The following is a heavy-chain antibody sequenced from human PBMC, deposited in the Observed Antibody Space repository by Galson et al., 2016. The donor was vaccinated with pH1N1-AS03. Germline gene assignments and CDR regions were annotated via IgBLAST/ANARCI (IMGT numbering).Heavy chain of an antibody. CDR1: GFTFSSYA. CDR2: ISGNGFST. J-gene: IGHJ4*02. Sequence: SLRLSCAVGGFTFSSYAMFWVRQAPGKGLEYVSAISGNGFSTYYANSVKDRFTVSRDNSKNTLYLQMGSLRVEDMAVYYCARGPGSYANYWFPPPDYWGQGTLVTVSS. D-gene: IGHD4/OR15-4a*01. CDR3: ARGPGSYANYWFPPPDY. V-gene: IGHV3-64*01.